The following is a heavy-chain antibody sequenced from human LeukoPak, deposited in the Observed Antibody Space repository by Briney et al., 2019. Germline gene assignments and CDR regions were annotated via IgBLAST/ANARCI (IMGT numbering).Heavy chain of an antibody. CDR1: GFTFSSYS. D-gene: IGHD4-23*01. J-gene: IGHJ4*02. Sequence: PGGSLRLPCAASGFTFSSYSMNWVRQAPGKGLEWVSSISSSSSYIYYADSVKGRFTISRDNAKSSLYLQMNSLRAEDTAVYYCARVHTVVTPFDSWGQGTLVTVSS. CDR3: ARVHTVVTPFDS. V-gene: IGHV3-21*01. CDR2: ISSSSSYI.